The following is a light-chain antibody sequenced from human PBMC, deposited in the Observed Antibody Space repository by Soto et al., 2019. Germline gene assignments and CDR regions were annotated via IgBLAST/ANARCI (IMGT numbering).Light chain of an antibody. CDR2: EVS. J-gene: IGLJ1*01. V-gene: IGLV2-14*01. CDR1: SSDVGGYNY. Sequence: QSALTQPDSVSGSPGQSITISCTGTSSDVGGYNYVSWYQQQPGKAAKLMIYEVSNRPSGVSNRFSGSKSGNTASLTISGLQAEEEADYYCSSYTSSSTSFFGPGTKLTVL. CDR3: SSYTSSSTSF.